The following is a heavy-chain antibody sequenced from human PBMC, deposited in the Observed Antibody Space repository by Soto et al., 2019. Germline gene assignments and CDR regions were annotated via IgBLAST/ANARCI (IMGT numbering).Heavy chain of an antibody. CDR2: IYYGGGT. V-gene: IGHV4-39*01. Sequence: SETLSLTCTVSGGSISSSSHYWGWIRQPPGKGLEWLGNIYYGGGTEYNPSLKSRVTISVDKSRNQFSLKVTSVKSADTAVYYCARHEYDFLTGYPLGYGMDVWGQGTTVTVSS. CDR3: ARHEYDFLTGYPLGYGMDV. J-gene: IGHJ6*02. CDR1: GGSISSSSHY. D-gene: IGHD3-9*01.